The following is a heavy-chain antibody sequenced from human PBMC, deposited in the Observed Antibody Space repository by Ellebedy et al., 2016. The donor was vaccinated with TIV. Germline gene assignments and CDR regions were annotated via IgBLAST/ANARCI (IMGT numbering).Heavy chain of an antibody. D-gene: IGHD1-14*01. CDR1: GFTFDDYA. V-gene: IGHV3-9*01. CDR2: ISWNGGSR. J-gene: IGHJ4*02. CDR3: AKDPGTTFTGTAPYYFDY. Sequence: GGSLRLXXEASGFTFDDYAVHWVRQAPGKGLEWVSGISWNGGSRGYADSAKGRFTISRDNARNSLYLQMNSLRREDTALYYCAKDPGTTFTGTAPYYFDYWGQGTLVTVSS.